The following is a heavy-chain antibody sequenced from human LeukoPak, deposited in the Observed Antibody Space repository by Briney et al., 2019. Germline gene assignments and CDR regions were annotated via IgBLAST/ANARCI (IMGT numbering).Heavy chain of an antibody. D-gene: IGHD4-23*01. Sequence: GGSLRLSCAAAGFTFSSYAMSWVRQAPGKGPEWVSAISGGGGNTYYADSVKGRFTISRDDSKNTLFLQMNSLRVEDTAVYYCANSPYVGDHGGPSAWGQGTLVTVSS. CDR3: ANSPYVGDHGGPSA. V-gene: IGHV3-23*01. CDR2: ISGGGGNT. CDR1: GFTFSSYA. J-gene: IGHJ5*02.